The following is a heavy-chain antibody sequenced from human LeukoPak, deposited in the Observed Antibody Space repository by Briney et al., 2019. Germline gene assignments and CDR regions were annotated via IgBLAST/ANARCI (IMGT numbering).Heavy chain of an antibody. CDR2: IYYSGST. V-gene: IGHV4-59*08. D-gene: IGHD5-18*01. J-gene: IGHJ4*02. CDR3: ARHTSDTAMGNFDY. Sequence: SETLSLTCAVSGGSMSNYYWTWIRQSPGKGLEWIGYIYYSGSTNYNPSLKSRLTISVDKSKNQFSLKLSSVTAADTGVYYCARHTSDTAMGNFDYWGQGTLVTVSS. CDR1: GGSMSNYY.